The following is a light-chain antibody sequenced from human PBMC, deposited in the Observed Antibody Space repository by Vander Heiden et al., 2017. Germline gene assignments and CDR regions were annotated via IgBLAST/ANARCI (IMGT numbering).Light chain of an antibody. CDR2: LGS. Sequence: DIVRTQSPLSLPVTPGEPASISFRSSQSLLHSNGYNDLDLYLQKPGQSPLLLIYLGSNRASGVPDRFSGSGSGTDFTLKISRAEAEDVGVYYCMQALQTPLTFGGGTKVEIK. CDR1: QSLLHSNGYND. J-gene: IGKJ4*01. V-gene: IGKV2-28*01. CDR3: MQALQTPLT.